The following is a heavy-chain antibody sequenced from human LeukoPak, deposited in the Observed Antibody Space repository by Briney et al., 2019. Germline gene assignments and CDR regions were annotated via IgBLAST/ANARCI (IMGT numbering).Heavy chain of an antibody. CDR3: ARVSATMNWFDP. V-gene: IGHV4-30-4*01. J-gene: IGHJ5*02. Sequence: SETLSLTCTVSGGSISSGDYYWSWIRQPPGKGLEWIGYIYYSGSTYYNPSLKSRVTISVDTSKNQFSLKLSSVTAADTAVYYCARVSATMNWFDPWGQGTLVTVSS. D-gene: IGHD3-3*01. CDR2: IYYSGST. CDR1: GGSISSGDYY.